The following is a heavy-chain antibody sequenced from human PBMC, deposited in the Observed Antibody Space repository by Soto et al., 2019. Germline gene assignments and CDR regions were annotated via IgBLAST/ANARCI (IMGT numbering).Heavy chain of an antibody. CDR3: ARVRFGELV. CDR1: GFTFSSYA. V-gene: IGHV3-23*01. Sequence: EVQLLESGGGLVQPGGSLRLSCAASGFTFSSYAMSWVRQAPGKGLEWVSIIGVGGGDRYYPESVKGRFTISRDNSRDTLYLEMNSLRDEDTAVYYCARVRFGELVWGQGPLLTVSS. J-gene: IGHJ4*02. D-gene: IGHD3-10*01. CDR2: IGVGGGDR.